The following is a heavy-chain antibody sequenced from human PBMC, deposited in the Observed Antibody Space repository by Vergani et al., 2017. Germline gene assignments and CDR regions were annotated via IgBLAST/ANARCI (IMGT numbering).Heavy chain of an antibody. CDR2: ISYDGTQK. J-gene: IGHJ1*01. Sequence: VHLVESGGGVVQPGRSLRLSCVVSGFTSSYYGMHWVRQAPGKGLEWVAVISYDGTQKYYADSVKGRLTISRDNSKSTLYLQMNSLRTEDTAVYYCATKSCGTPGCQIGYFREWGQGTLVTVSS. CDR1: GFTSSYYG. V-gene: IGHV3-30*03. D-gene: IGHD1-1*01. CDR3: ATKSCGTPGCQIGYFRE.